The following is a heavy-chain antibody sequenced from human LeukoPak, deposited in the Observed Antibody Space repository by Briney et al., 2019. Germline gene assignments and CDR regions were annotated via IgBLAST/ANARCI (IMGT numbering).Heavy chain of an antibody. Sequence: SETLSLTCAVYGGSFSGYYWSWIRQPPGKGLEWIGEINHSGSTNYNPSLKSRVTISADTSKNQFSLKLSSVTAADTAVYYCAGQLWSYSNYPTPHDYWGQGTLVTVSS. V-gene: IGHV4-34*01. J-gene: IGHJ4*02. CDR1: GGSFSGYY. CDR2: INHSGST. CDR3: AGQLWSYSNYPTPHDY. D-gene: IGHD4-11*01.